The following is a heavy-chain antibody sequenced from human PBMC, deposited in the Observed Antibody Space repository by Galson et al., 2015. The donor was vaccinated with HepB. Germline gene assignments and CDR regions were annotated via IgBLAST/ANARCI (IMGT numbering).Heavy chain of an antibody. V-gene: IGHV3-48*02. CDR2: IRSGGAAI. Sequence: SLRLSCAASGFPLSGYNMNWVRQAPGKGLEWVSYIRSGGAAIYYADSVKGRFTISRDNAGNSLFLQMSSLRDEDTAVYYCARSGSCGYYDHDYWGQGTLVTVSS. J-gene: IGHJ4*02. CDR3: ARSGSCGYYDHDY. CDR1: GFPLSGYN. D-gene: IGHD5-18*01.